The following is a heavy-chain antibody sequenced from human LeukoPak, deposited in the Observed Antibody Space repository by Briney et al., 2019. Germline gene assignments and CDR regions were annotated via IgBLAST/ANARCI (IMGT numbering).Heavy chain of an antibody. CDR2: IIPIFGTA. Sequence: RASVKVSCKASGGTFSSYAISWVRQAPGQGLEWMGGIIPIFGTANYAQKFQGRVTITADESTSTAYMELSSLRSEDTAVYYCARVLVVPDDPHKYYYYGMDVWGQGTTVTVSS. CDR3: ARVLVVPDDPHKYYYYGMDV. J-gene: IGHJ6*02. CDR1: GGTFSSYA. D-gene: IGHD2-2*01. V-gene: IGHV1-69*01.